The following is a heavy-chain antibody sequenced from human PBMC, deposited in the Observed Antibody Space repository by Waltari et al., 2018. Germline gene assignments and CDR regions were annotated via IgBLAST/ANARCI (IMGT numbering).Heavy chain of an antibody. CDR1: GFLVEATY. V-gene: IGHV3-53*01. CDR3: ARGHCTGGSCHSGDNFDL. D-gene: IGHD2-15*01. J-gene: IGHJ4*02. CDR2: IYIGITN. Sequence: EVNLVESGGGLVQPGGSLRLSCAASGFLVEATYLPWVRPGPGRVREWVQFIYIGITNYYADSAKDRFIISKDNSKNTRFLQMNSLRAEDTAVYYCARGHCTGGSCHSGDNFDLWGQGTLVTVSS.